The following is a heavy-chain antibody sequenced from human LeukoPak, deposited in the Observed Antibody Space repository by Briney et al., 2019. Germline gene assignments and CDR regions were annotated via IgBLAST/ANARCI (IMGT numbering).Heavy chain of an antibody. CDR1: GFTVSSNY. CDR3: ARDSSSVSGGY. V-gene: IGHV3-66*01. CDR2: IYSGGST. D-gene: IGHD6-6*01. Sequence: PGGSLRLSCAASGFTVSSNYMSWVRQAPGKGLEWVSVIYSGGSTYYADSVKGRFTISRDNSKNTLYPQMNSLRAEDTAVYYCARDSSSVSGGYWGQGTLVTVSS. J-gene: IGHJ4*02.